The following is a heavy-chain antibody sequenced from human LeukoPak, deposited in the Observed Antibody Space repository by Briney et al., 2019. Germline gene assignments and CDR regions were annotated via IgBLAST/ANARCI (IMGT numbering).Heavy chain of an antibody. CDR3: AKGTSTVVTPNYYYYYSMDV. CDR1: GASISSYY. J-gene: IGHJ6*03. D-gene: IGHD4-23*01. CDR2: IHVSGGT. Sequence: PSETLSLSCTVSGASISSYYLNWIRQSPGKGLEWIGYIHVSGGTSYDPSLKSRVTISIDTSKNQFSLRLSSVTAADTAVYYCAKGTSTVVTPNYYYYYSMDVWGKGTTVTVSS. V-gene: IGHV4-4*09.